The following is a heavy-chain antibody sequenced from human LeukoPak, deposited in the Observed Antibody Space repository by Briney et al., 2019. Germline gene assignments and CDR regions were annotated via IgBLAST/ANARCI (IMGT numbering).Heavy chain of an antibody. Sequence: QSGGSLRLSCAASGFTFSSYSMNWVRQAPGKGLEWVSYISSSSSTIYCADSVKGRFTISRDNAKNSLYLQMNSLGAEDTAVYYCARDLVPVEGLRYFDWLSGGFDYWGQGTLVTVSS. J-gene: IGHJ4*02. CDR3: ARDLVPVEGLRYFDWLSGGFDY. V-gene: IGHV3-48*01. D-gene: IGHD3-9*01. CDR1: GFTFSSYS. CDR2: ISSSSSTI.